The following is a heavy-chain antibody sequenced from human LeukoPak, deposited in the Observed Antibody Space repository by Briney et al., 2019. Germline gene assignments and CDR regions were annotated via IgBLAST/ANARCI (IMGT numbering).Heavy chain of an antibody. Sequence: GGSLRLSCAASGFTFSSYAMSWVRQAPGKGLEWVSSISSSSSTIYYADSVKGRFTISRDNAKNSLYLQMNSLRAEDTAVYYCARAGDCSGGSCYSRTYYYYGMDVWGQGTTVTVSS. V-gene: IGHV3-48*04. CDR3: ARAGDCSGGSCYSRTYYYYGMDV. CDR1: GFTFSSYA. CDR2: ISSSSSTI. D-gene: IGHD2-15*01. J-gene: IGHJ6*02.